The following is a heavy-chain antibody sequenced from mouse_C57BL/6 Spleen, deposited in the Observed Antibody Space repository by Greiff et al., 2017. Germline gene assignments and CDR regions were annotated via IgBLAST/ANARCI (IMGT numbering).Heavy chain of an antibody. CDR2: INYDGSST. CDR1: GFTFSDYY. J-gene: IGHJ4*01. D-gene: IGHD1-1*01. V-gene: IGHV5-16*01. Sequence: EVKLVEPEGGLVQPGSSMKLSCTASGFTFSDYYMAWVRQVPEKGLEWVAYINYDGSSTYYLDSLKSRFIISRDNAKHILYLQMSSLKSEDSASYYCARESTVVDAMDYWGQGTPVTVSA. CDR3: ARESTVVDAMDY.